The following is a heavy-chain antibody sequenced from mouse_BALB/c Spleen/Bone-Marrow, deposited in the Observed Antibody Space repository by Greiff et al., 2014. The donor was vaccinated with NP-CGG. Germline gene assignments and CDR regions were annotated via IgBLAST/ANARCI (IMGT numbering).Heavy chain of an antibody. J-gene: IGHJ3*01. D-gene: IGHD3-1*01. CDR1: GYTLTSYW. CDR2: IDPSDSYT. Sequence: QVHVKQSGAEFVKPGASVKLSCKASGYTLTSYWIHWVKQRPGQGLEWIGEIDPSDSYTNYNQKFKGKATLTVDKSSSTAYMQLSSLTSEDSAVYYCARRELGPRWFTYWGQGTLVTVSA. V-gene: IGHV1-69*02. CDR3: ARRELGPRWFTY.